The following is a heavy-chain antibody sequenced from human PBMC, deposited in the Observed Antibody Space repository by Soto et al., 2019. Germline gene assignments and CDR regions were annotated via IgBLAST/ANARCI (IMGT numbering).Heavy chain of an antibody. J-gene: IGHJ4*02. V-gene: IGHV3-48*03. CDR3: ARESPDVLGSCSGGSCYGWVY. D-gene: IGHD2-15*01. CDR1: GFTFSSYE. CDR2: ISSSGSTI. Sequence: GGSLRLSCAASGFTFSSYEMNWVRQAPGKGLEWVSYISSSGSTIYYADSVKGRFTISRDNAKNSLYLQMNSLRAEDTAVYYCARESPDVLGSCSGGSCYGWVYWGQGTLVTVSS.